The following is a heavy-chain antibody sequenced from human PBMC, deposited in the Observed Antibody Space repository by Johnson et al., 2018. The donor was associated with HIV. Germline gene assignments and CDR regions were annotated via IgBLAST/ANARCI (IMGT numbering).Heavy chain of an antibody. D-gene: IGHD1-26*01. Sequence: QVQLVESGGGLVKPGGSLRLSCAASGFTFHDSYMSWIRQAPGKGLEWISYISGSGTNIYYADSVKGRFTISRDNAKKSLYLQMNSLRAEDTAVYYCARMTSGSYPNIWGQGTMVTVSS. CDR3: ARMTSGSYPNI. CDR1: GFTFHDSY. V-gene: IGHV3-11*04. J-gene: IGHJ3*02. CDR2: ISGSGTNI.